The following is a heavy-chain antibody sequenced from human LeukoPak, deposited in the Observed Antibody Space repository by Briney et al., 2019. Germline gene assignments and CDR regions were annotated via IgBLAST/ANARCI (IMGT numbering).Heavy chain of an antibody. CDR1: GFTFSDYY. D-gene: IGHD6-19*01. CDR2: ISSSSSYI. Sequence: GGSLRLSCAASGFTFSDYYMTWVRQAPGKGLEWVSSISSSSSYIYYADSVKGRFTISRDNAKNSLYLQMNSLRAEDTAVYYCARNGEQWLVEYYYYGMDVWGQGTTVTVSS. V-gene: IGHV3-21*01. CDR3: ARNGEQWLVEYYYYGMDV. J-gene: IGHJ6*02.